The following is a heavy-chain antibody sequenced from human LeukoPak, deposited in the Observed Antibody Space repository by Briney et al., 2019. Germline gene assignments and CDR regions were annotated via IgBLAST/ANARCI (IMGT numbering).Heavy chain of an antibody. Sequence: GGSLRLSCAASGFTFSSYEMNWVRQAPGKWLEWVSYISSSGSTIYYADSVKGRFTISRDNAKNSLYLQMNSLRAEDTAVYYCAELGITMVGGVWGKGTTVTISS. D-gene: IGHD3-10*02. V-gene: IGHV3-48*03. J-gene: IGHJ6*04. CDR2: ISSSGSTI. CDR1: GFTFSSYE. CDR3: AELGITMVGGV.